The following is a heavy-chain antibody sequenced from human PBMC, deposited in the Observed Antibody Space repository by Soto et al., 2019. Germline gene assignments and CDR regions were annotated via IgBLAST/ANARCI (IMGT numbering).Heavy chain of an antibody. Sequence: EVQLLESGGGLVQPGGSLRLSCAASGFTFSSYAMSWVRQAPGKGLEWVSAISGSGGSTYYADSVKGRFTISRDNSKNTLYLQMNSLRAEDTAVYYCAKDDSASEWLFPNDAFDIWGQGTMVTVSS. D-gene: IGHD3-3*01. CDR2: ISGSGGST. J-gene: IGHJ3*02. V-gene: IGHV3-23*01. CDR1: GFTFSSYA. CDR3: AKDDSASEWLFPNDAFDI.